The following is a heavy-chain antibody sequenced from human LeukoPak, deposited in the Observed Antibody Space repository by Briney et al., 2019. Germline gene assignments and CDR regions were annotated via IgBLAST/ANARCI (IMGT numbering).Heavy chain of an antibody. CDR2: IYSGGST. CDR3: ARVAFRSSSYISGIDY. CDR1: GFTVSSNY. V-gene: IGHV3-53*01. Sequence: GGSLRLSCAASGFTVSSNYMSWVRQAPGKGLDWVSVIYSGGSTYYADSVKGRFTISRDNSKNTLYPQMNSLRAEDTAVYYCARVAFRSSSYISGIDYWGQGTLVTVSS. J-gene: IGHJ4*02. D-gene: IGHD6-6*01.